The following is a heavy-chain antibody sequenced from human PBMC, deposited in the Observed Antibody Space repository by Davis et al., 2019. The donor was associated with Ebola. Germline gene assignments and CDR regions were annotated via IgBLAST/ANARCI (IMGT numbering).Heavy chain of an antibody. Sequence: AASVKVSCKASGYTFTSHKMHWVRQAPGQGLEWMGGIIPIFGTANYAQKFQGRVTITADESTSTAYMELSSLRSEDTAVYYCAKGASPFRSSWPDYWGQGTLVTVSS. D-gene: IGHD6-13*01. CDR1: GYTFTSHK. J-gene: IGHJ4*02. CDR3: AKGASPFRSSWPDY. CDR2: IIPIFGTA. V-gene: IGHV1-69*13.